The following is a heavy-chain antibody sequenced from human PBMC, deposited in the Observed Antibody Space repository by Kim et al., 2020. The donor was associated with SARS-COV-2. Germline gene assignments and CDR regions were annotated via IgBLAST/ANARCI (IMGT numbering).Heavy chain of an antibody. Sequence: ASVKVSCKASGYTFTGYYMHWVRQAPGQGLEWMGWINPNSGGTNYAQKFQGRVTMTRDTSISTAYMELSRLRSDDTAVYYCARGGRINGGYSGYEPFWGPYYYYYYYMDVWGKGTTVTVSS. J-gene: IGHJ6*03. D-gene: IGHD5-12*01. V-gene: IGHV1-2*02. CDR2: INPNSGGT. CDR1: GYTFTGYY. CDR3: ARGGRINGGYSGYEPFWGPYYYYYYYMDV.